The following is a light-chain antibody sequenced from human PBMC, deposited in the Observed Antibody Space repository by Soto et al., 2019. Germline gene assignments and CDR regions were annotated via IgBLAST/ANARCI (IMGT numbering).Light chain of an antibody. CDR3: QSYDSSLSALYGVV. CDR1: SSNIGAGYD. J-gene: IGLJ2*01. Sequence: QSVLTQPPSVSGAPGQRVTISCTGSSSNIGAGYDVHWYQQLPGTAPKLLIYGNSNRPSGVPDRFSGSKSGTSASLAITGLQAEDEADYYCQSYDSSLSALYGVVFGGGTQLTVL. CDR2: GNS. V-gene: IGLV1-40*01.